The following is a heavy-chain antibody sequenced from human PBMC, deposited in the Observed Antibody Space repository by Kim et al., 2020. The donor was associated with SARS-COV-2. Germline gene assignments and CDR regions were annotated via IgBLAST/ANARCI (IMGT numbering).Heavy chain of an antibody. D-gene: IGHD2-15*01. CDR2: ISYDGSNK. CDR3: ARDRGRLQLVVVVAATD. CDR1: GFTFSSYA. J-gene: IGHJ4*02. Sequence: GGSLRLSCAASGFTFSSYAMQWVRQAPGKGLEWVAVISYDGSNKYYADSVKGRFTISRDNSKNTLYLQMNSLRAEDTAVYYCARDRGRLQLVVVVAATDWGQGTLVTVSS. V-gene: IGHV3-30*04.